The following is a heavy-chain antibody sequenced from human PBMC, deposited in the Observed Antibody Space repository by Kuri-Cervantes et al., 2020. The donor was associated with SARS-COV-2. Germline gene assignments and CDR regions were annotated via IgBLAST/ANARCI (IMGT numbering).Heavy chain of an antibody. CDR2: ISSSGSTI. V-gene: IGHV3-48*03. J-gene: IGHJ4*02. CDR1: GFTFSSYE. Sequence: GESLKISCAASGFTFSSYEMNWVRQAPGKGLEWVSYISSSGSTIYYADSVKGRFTISRDNAKNSLYLQMNSLRAEDTAVYYCARSRSYCSSTSCYTGEFDYWGQGTLVTVSS. CDR3: ARSRSYCSSTSCYTGEFDY. D-gene: IGHD2-2*02.